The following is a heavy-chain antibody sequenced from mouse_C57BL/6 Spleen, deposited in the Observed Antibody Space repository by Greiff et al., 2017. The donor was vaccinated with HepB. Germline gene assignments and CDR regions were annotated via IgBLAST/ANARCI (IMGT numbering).Heavy chain of an antibody. CDR3: ARPYYGNYRAWFAY. CDR1: GYTFTDYY. J-gene: IGHJ3*01. D-gene: IGHD2-10*01. CDR2: INPNNGGT. V-gene: IGHV1-26*01. Sequence: EVQLQQSGPELVKPGASVKISCKASGYTFTDYYMHWVKQSHGKSLEWIGDINPNNGGTSYNQKFKGKATLTVDKSSSTAYMELRSLTSEDSAVYYCARPYYGNYRAWFAYWGQGTLVTVSA.